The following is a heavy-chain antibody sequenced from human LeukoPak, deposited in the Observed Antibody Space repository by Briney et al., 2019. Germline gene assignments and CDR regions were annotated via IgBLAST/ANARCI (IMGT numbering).Heavy chain of an antibody. Sequence: GASVKVSCKASGDSLNDYYIHWVRQAPGQGLEWMGGINPNSGGTNSAQKFQGRVTMTRDTTIGTVYMEVTGLRTDDTAVYYCASGFGVNYFYYLDVWGKGTTATVSS. V-gene: IGHV1-2*02. CDR3: ASGFGVNYFYYLDV. CDR1: GDSLNDYY. D-gene: IGHD3-3*01. CDR2: INPNSGGT. J-gene: IGHJ6*03.